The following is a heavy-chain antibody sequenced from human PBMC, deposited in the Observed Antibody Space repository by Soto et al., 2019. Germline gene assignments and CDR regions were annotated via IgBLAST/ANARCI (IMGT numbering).Heavy chain of an antibody. CDR3: ARHNSQWPNWFDH. V-gene: IGHV1-18*01. J-gene: IGHJ5*02. CDR1: GYTFTSYG. Sequence: QVQLVQSGAEVKKPGASVKVSCKASGYTFTSYGISWVRQDPGQGLEWVGGISGYDGHTDYAHKFRGRVTMTTDTSTNTAYMDLMSLISDDTAVYYCARHNSQWPNWFDHWGQVTPVTVSS. D-gene: IGHD1-1*01. CDR2: ISGYDGHT.